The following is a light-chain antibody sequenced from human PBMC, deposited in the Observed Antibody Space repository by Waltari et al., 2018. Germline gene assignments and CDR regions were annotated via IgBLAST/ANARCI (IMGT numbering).Light chain of an antibody. V-gene: IGKV4-1*01. J-gene: IGKJ1*01. CDR1: QSVLYSSNNKNF. CDR2: WAS. Sequence: DIVMTQSPDSLSVSLGERAPLNCKSSQSVLYSSNNKNFLAWYQQKPGQPPKLLIYWASTRQSGVPDRFSGSGSGTDFTLTISSLQAEDVAVYYCQQYYSTPWTFGQGTKVETK. CDR3: QQYYSTPWT.